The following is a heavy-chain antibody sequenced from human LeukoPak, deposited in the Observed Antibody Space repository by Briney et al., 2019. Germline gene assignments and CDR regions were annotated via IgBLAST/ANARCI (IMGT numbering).Heavy chain of an antibody. CDR1: GGTLSNYA. CDR3: ARDRPSRGSPLGY. Sequence: ASVKVSFKASGGTLSNYAISWVRQAPGQGLEWMGRIIPILRIVNYAQEFQGRLTITADKSTGTVYMELTSLRFEDTAVYYCARDRPSRGSPLGYWGQGTLVTVSS. J-gene: IGHJ4*02. V-gene: IGHV1-69*04. CDR2: IIPILRIV. D-gene: IGHD2-15*01.